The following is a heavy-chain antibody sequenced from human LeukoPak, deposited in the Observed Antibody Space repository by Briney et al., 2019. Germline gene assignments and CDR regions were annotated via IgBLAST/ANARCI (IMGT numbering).Heavy chain of an antibody. V-gene: IGHV4-59*12. J-gene: IGHJ3*02. D-gene: IGHD3-22*01. Sequence: SETLSLTCSVSGGSISSLYWSWIRQPPGKGLEWIGYIYYTGSTNYNPSLKSRVTMFVDMSKNQYSLRLSSVTAADTAVYYCARDYYDSSGHAFDIWGQGTMVTVS. CDR3: ARDYYDSSGHAFDI. CDR2: IYYTGST. CDR1: GGSISSLY.